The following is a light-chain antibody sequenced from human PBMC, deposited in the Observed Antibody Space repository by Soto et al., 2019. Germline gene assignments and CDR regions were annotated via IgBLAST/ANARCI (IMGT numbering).Light chain of an antibody. CDR2: EVN. J-gene: IGLJ2*01. V-gene: IGLV2-14*01. Sequence: QSVLTQPASVSGSPGQSITISCSGTRRDVGAFNYVPWYQQHPGKAPKLIIYEVNNRPSGISDRFSGSKSGDTASLTISGLQPEDDGDYYCSSYTSLSTIIFGGGTKLTVL. CDR3: SSYTSLSTII. CDR1: RRDVGAFNY.